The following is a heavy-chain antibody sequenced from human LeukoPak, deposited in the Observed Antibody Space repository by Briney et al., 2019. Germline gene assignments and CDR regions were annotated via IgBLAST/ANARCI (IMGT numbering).Heavy chain of an antibody. CDR1: GFTFSAYG. CDR2: IWYDGSKK. V-gene: IGHV3-33*01. Sequence: GGSLRLSCAASGFTFSAYGMHWVRQAPGKGLEWVAAIWYDGSKKYYVESVKGRFTISREHSKNTLYLQMNSLRAEDTAGYYCARRDGDNGRGFDFRGEGTLVTVSS. D-gene: IGHD4-23*01. J-gene: IGHJ4*02. CDR3: ARRDGDNGRGFDF.